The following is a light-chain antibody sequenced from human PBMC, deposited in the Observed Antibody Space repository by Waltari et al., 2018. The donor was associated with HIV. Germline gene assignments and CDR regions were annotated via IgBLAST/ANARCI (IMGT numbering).Light chain of an antibody. V-gene: IGLV3-21*02. CDR1: NIGSTG. CDR3: QVWDSSTDLRV. J-gene: IGLJ2*01. CDR2: DDS. Sequence: SYVLTQPPSVSVAPGPTARITCGGNNIGSTGWHWYQQKPSQAPVLVVYDDSDRPSGIPERFSGSSSWNTATLTISRVEAGDEADFYCQVWDSSTDLRVFGGGTKLTVL.